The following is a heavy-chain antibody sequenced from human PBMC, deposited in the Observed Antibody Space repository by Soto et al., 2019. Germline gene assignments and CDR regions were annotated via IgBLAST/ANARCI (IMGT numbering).Heavy chain of an antibody. Sequence: PSETLSLTCTVSGGSISSYYWSWIRQPPGKGLEWIGYIYYSGSTYYADSVKGRFTISRDNSKNTLYLQMNSLRAEDTAVYYCAKSRGGYDLFDYWGQGTLVTVSS. CDR2: IYYSGST. CDR1: GGSISSYY. J-gene: IGHJ4*02. D-gene: IGHD5-12*01. CDR3: AKSRGGYDLFDY. V-gene: IGHV4-59*12.